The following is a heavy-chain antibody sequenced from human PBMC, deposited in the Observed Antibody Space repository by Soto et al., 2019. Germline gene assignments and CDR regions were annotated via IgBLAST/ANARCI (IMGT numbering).Heavy chain of an antibody. D-gene: IGHD3-16*01. V-gene: IGHV4-39*01. CDR1: VVSISSSSYY. CDR2: IYYSGST. J-gene: IGHJ4*02. Sequence: PSETLSLTCTFSVVSISSSSYYCVWIRQPPWKGLEWIGNIYYSGSTHYKPSLKSRVTISIDTSKNQFSLKVTSVTAADTAVYYCARQPYYDYVWGTFSSPFDYWGLGTRVTVSS. CDR3: ARQPYYDYVWGTFSSPFDY.